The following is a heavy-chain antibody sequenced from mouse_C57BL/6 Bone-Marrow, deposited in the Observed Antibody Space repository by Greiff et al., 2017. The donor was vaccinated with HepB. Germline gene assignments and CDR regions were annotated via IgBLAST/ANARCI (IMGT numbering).Heavy chain of an antibody. D-gene: IGHD1-1*01. CDR1: GFTFSDAW. Sequence: EVKVEESGGGLVQPGGSMKLSCAASGFTFSDAWMDWVRQSPEKGLEWVAEIRNKANNHATYYAESVKGRFTISRDDSKSSVYLQMNSLRAEDTGIYYCTLIYYYGSSPYYFDYWGQGTTLTVSS. V-gene: IGHV6-6*01. CDR3: TLIYYYGSSPYYFDY. CDR2: IRNKANNHAT. J-gene: IGHJ2*01.